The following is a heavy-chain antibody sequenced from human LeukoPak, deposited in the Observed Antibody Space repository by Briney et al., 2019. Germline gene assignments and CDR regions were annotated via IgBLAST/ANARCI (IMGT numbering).Heavy chain of an antibody. D-gene: IGHD6-6*01. V-gene: IGHV1-18*01. CDR1: GYTFTSYG. CDR2: ISAYDGNT. J-gene: IGHJ6*02. CDR3: ARVGAARPPTRYYYYGMDV. Sequence: ASVKVSCKASGYTFTSYGISWVRQAPGQGLEWMGWISAYDGNTNYAQKLQGRVTMTTDTSTSTFYMELRSLRSDDTAVYYCARVGAARPPTRYYYYGMDVWGQGTTVTVSS.